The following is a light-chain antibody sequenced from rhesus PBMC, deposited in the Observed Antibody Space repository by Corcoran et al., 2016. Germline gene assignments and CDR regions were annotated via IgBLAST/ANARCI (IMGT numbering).Light chain of an antibody. CDR1: QGISSH. J-gene: IGKJ2*01. Sequence: DIQLTQSPSSLSASVGDRVTMSCRASQGISSHLAWYQQKSGKAPKLLIYDASNLQSGVPSRFSGSGSGKEFSLTISTLQPEDFATYYCQQRNDYPYTFGQGTKVEIK. V-gene: IGKV1-38*01. CDR2: DAS. CDR3: QQRNDYPYT.